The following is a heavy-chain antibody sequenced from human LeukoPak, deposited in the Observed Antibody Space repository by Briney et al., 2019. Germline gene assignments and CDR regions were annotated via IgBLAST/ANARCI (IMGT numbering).Heavy chain of an antibody. CDR1: GFTFSSHG. Sequence: GGSLRLSCAASGFTFSSHGMHWVRQAPGKGLEWVAVISYDGSNKYYADSVKGRFTISRDNSKNTLYLQMNSLGAEDTAVYCCAKLISSDTAMVNFWGQGTLVTVSS. V-gene: IGHV3-30*18. CDR3: AKLISSDTAMVNF. CDR2: ISYDGSNK. D-gene: IGHD5-18*01. J-gene: IGHJ4*02.